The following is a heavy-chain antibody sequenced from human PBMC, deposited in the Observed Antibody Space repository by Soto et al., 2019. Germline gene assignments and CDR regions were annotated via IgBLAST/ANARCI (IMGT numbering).Heavy chain of an antibody. Sequence: ASVKVSCKASGYTFTSYGISWVRQAPGQGLEWMGWISAYNGNTNYAQKLQGRVTMTTDTSTSTAYMELRSLRSDDTAVYYCVRDRRIVGATTVLGDHPDYWGQGTLVTVSS. J-gene: IGHJ4*02. CDR1: GYTFTSYG. CDR2: ISAYNGNT. D-gene: IGHD1-26*01. V-gene: IGHV1-18*01. CDR3: VRDRRIVGATTVLGDHPDY.